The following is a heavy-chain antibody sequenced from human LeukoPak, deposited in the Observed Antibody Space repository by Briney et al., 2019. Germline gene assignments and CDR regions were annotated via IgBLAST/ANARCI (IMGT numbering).Heavy chain of an antibody. CDR2: INPDGSRV. CDR3: ARDSGYNAFDI. D-gene: IGHD5-12*01. Sequence: GGSLRLSSAASGFTFSTSWMTWVRQAPGKGLDWLGNINPDGSRVNYVDSVKARFTFSRDNAKNSLFLKMNSLRAEDTAVFYCARDSGYNAFDIWGQGTMVTVSS. J-gene: IGHJ3*02. CDR1: GFTFSTSW. V-gene: IGHV3-7*01.